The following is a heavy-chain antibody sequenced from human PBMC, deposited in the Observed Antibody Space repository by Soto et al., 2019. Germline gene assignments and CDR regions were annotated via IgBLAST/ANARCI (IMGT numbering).Heavy chain of an antibody. J-gene: IGHJ4*02. V-gene: IGHV3-30-3*01. CDR3: ARAGGLLLDY. CDR1: GFTFSSYA. CDR2: ISYDGSNK. D-gene: IGHD2-15*01. Sequence: QVQLVESGGGVVQPGMSLRLSCAASGFTFSSYAMHWVRQAPGKGLEWVAVISYDGSNKYYADSVKGRFTISRDISKNTLYLQMNSLRAEDTAVYYCARAGGLLLDYWGQGTLVTVSS.